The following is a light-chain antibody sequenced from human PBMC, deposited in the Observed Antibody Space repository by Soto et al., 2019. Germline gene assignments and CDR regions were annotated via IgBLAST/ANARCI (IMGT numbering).Light chain of an antibody. Sequence: DIVLTQSPATLSVSPGERAPLSCRASQSVSIKLAWYQQKPGQAPRLLIYDTSTRATGIPARFSGSGSGTEFTLTISSLQSEDFAVYYCQQYNNWPPITFGQGTRLEIK. CDR3: QQYNNWPPIT. V-gene: IGKV3-15*01. CDR1: QSVSIK. J-gene: IGKJ5*01. CDR2: DTS.